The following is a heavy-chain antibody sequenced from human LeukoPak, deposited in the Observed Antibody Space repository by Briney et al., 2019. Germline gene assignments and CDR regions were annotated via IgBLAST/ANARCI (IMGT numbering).Heavy chain of an antibody. D-gene: IGHD3-10*02. Sequence: SVKVSCKASGYTFTNYYMHWVRQAPGQGLEWMGIINPSGGSTTYAQKFQDRVTMTRDTATSTVYMEVSSLRSEDTALYYCARETAYVRLDYWGQGTLVTVSS. J-gene: IGHJ4*02. CDR1: GYTFTNYY. CDR3: ARETAYVRLDY. CDR2: INPSGGST. V-gene: IGHV1-46*01.